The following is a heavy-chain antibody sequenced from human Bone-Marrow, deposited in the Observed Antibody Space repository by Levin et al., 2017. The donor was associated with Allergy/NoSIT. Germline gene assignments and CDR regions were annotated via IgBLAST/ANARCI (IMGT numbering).Heavy chain of an antibody. CDR2: ISATGGNT. CDR1: GFTFSNFA. Sequence: SCAASGFTFSNFAVTWVRQAPGKGLEWVSTISATGGNTFYGDSVKGRFSISRDNSNNTLYLQMKSLRAEDTAVYFCAKAARSGSFDAWGQGTLVTVSS. J-gene: IGHJ4*02. D-gene: IGHD3-10*01. CDR3: AKAARSGSFDA. V-gene: IGHV3-23*01.